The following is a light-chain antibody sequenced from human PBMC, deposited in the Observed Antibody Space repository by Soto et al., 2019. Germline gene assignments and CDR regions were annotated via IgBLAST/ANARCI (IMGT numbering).Light chain of an antibody. V-gene: IGKV3-20*01. Sequence: EIVLTQSPGTLSLSPGERATLSCRASQSVSSSYLSWYQQKPGQAPRLLIYGASSRAAGIPDRFSGSGSGTDFTLTIIRLEPEDFAVYYCQKYGSSPFTFGPGTKVDIK. CDR3: QKYGSSPFT. J-gene: IGKJ3*01. CDR1: QSVSSSY. CDR2: GAS.